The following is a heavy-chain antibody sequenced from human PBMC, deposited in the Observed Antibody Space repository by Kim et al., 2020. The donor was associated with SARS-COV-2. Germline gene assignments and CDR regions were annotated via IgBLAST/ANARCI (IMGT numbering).Heavy chain of an antibody. V-gene: IGHV3-30*01. J-gene: IGHJ4*02. CDR3: ARAMGGSYYVGFDY. Sequence: ADSVKGRFTISRDNSKHTLYLQMNSLRAEDTAVYYCARAMGGSYYVGFDYWGQGTLVTVSS. D-gene: IGHD1-26*01.